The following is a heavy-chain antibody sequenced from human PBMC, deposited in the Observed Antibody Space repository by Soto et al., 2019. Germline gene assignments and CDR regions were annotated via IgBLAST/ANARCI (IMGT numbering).Heavy chain of an antibody. CDR3: ARGGWSMDS. Sequence: QVQLQESGPGRGKPSKTLSLTSTVSGGSLSPLSWIWFRQPPGKGLEWIGYIYYSGTTNYNASLRSRVTISVDTSKNQFSLNLRSVTAADTAVYYCARGGWSMDSWGHGTLVTVSS. CDR1: GGSLSPLS. CDR2: IYYSGTT. V-gene: IGHV4-59*01. D-gene: IGHD2-15*01. J-gene: IGHJ5*01.